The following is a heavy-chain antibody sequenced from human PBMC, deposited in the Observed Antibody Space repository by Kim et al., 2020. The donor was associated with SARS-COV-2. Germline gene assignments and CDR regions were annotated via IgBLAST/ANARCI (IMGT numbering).Heavy chain of an antibody. Sequence: SETLSLTCTVSVGSISSSSYYWGWIRQPPGKGLEWIGSIYYSGSTYYNPSLKSRVTISVDTSKNQFSLKLSSVTAADTAVYYCARRGYDFWWFDPWGQGTLVTVSS. D-gene: IGHD3-3*01. CDR2: IYYSGST. CDR1: VGSISSSSYY. V-gene: IGHV4-39*01. CDR3: ARRGYDFWWFDP. J-gene: IGHJ5*02.